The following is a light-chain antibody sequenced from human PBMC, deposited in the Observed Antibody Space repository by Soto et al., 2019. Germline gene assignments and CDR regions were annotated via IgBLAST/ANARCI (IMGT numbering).Light chain of an antibody. J-gene: IGKJ1*01. V-gene: IGKV3-15*01. CDR2: GAT. Sequence: EIVLTQSPATLYVSPGGTATLSCRASENVMYNLAWYQQKPGQAPRLLVYGATTRATDAPPRFRGSGSGTEFSLTISSLQSEDFATYYCQQYGGWPRTFGQGSRVEIK. CDR3: QQYGGWPRT. CDR1: ENVMYN.